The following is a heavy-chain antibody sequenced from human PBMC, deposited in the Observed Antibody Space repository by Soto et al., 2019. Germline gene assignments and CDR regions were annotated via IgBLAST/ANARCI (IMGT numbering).Heavy chain of an antibody. CDR2: ISWDGGST. D-gene: IGHD6-13*01. CDR1: GFTFDDYT. J-gene: IGHJ6*02. Sequence: GGSLRLSCAASGFTFDDYTMHWVRQAPGKGLEWVSLISWDGGSTYYADSVKGRFTISRDNSKNSLYLQMNSLRTEDTALYYCAKDFSNSSSWYHYGMDVWGQGTTVTVSS. CDR3: AKDFSNSSSWYHYGMDV. V-gene: IGHV3-43*01.